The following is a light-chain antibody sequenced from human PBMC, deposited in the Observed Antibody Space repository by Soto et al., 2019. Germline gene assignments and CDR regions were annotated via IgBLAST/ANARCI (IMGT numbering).Light chain of an antibody. V-gene: IGKV3-20*01. J-gene: IGKJ2*01. CDR2: GAS. CDR1: QSVTSSY. CDR3: KQYVGSPYT. Sequence: EIVLTQSPGTLSLSPGERATLSCRASQSVTSSYLAWYQQKPGQAPRLLIYGASSRATGIPDRFSGSGSGTDFTLTISRLEPEDFAVYYCKQYVGSPYTFGQGTKLELK.